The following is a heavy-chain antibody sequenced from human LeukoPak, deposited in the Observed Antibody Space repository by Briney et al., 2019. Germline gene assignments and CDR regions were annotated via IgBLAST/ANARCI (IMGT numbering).Heavy chain of an antibody. V-gene: IGHV1-18*01. CDR1: GYTFTSYG. D-gene: IGHD4-17*01. CDR3: ARAHDYGDYVPDAFDI. J-gene: IGHJ3*02. CDR2: ISAYNGNT. Sequence: GASVKVSCKASGYTFTSYGISWVRQAPGQGLEWMGWISAYNGNTNYAQKLQGRVTMTTDTSTSTAYMELRSLRSDDTAVYYCARAHDYGDYVPDAFDIGGQGTMVTVSS.